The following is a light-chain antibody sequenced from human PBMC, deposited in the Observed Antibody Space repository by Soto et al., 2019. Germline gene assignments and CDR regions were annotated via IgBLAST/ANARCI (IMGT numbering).Light chain of an antibody. Sequence: AIQMTQSPSSLSASVGDRVTITCRASQGIGNDLGWYQHKPGRAPKLLIYSSSILFSGVPSRFSGSGSGTDFTLTIVGLQPEDFVTYYCLQDYHYPWTFGQGTKVEI. J-gene: IGKJ1*01. V-gene: IGKV1-6*01. CDR1: QGIGND. CDR2: SSS. CDR3: LQDYHYPWT.